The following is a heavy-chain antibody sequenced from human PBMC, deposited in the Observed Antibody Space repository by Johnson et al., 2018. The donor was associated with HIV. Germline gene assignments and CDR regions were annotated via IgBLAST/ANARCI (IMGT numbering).Heavy chain of an antibody. CDR2: ISSDGNNK. J-gene: IGHJ3*01. CDR1: GFTFSSYA. CDR3: YCTDNFGAGSESKGTFDA. D-gene: IGHD3-10*01. Sequence: QVQLVESGGGVVQPGRSLRLSCAASGFTFSSYAMHWVRQAPGKGLEGVASISSDGNNKYFADSVRGRFTIARDNSKNTLYLQMTSLRQDDTAVYSCYCTDNFGAGSESKGTFDAWGQGTMVTVSS. V-gene: IGHV3-30*04.